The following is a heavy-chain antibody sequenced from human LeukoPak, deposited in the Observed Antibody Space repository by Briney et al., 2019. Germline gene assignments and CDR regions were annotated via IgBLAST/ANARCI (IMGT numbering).Heavy chain of an antibody. Sequence: PGGSLRLSCAASGFXFSSYAISWVCQAPGKGLEWVSAISGSGGSTYYADSVKGRFTISRDNSKNTLYLQMNSLRAEDTAVYYCAKAGRLWFGESPFDYWGQGTLVTVSS. CDR3: AKAGRLWFGESPFDY. V-gene: IGHV3-23*01. J-gene: IGHJ4*02. CDR1: GFXFSSYA. CDR2: ISGSGGST. D-gene: IGHD3-10*01.